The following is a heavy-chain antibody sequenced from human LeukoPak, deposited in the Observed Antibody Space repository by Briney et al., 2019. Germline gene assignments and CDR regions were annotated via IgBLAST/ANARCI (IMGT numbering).Heavy chain of an antibody. J-gene: IGHJ6*03. CDR2: ISSSGSTI. CDR1: GFTFSDYY. D-gene: IGHD2-15*01. V-gene: IGHV3-11*01. Sequence: GGSLRLSCAASGFTFSDYYMSWIRQAPGKGLEWVSYISSSGSTIYYADSVKGRFTISRDNAKNSLYLQMNSLRAEDAAVYYCARPEVVAGTYYYYYYMDVWGKGTTVTVSS. CDR3: ARPEVVAGTYYYYYYMDV.